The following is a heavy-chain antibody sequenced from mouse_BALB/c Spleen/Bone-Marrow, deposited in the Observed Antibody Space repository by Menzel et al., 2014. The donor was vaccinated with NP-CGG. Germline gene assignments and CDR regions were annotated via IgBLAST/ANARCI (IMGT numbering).Heavy chain of an antibody. CDR2: IDPANGNT. Sequence: DVKLVESGAGLVKPGASVKLSCTASGFNIKDTYMHWVKQRPEQGLEWIGRIDPANGNTKYDPKFQGKATITADTSSNTAYLQLSSLTSEDTAVYYCARSRDYGSSYYAMDYWGQGTSVTVSS. J-gene: IGHJ4*01. D-gene: IGHD1-1*01. CDR3: ARSRDYGSSYYAMDY. V-gene: IGHV14-3*02. CDR1: GFNIKDTY.